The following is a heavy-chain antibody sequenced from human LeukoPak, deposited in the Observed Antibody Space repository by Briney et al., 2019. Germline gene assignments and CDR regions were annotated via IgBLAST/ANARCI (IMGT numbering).Heavy chain of an antibody. CDR2: INPNTGGT. CDR1: GYTFTGYY. J-gene: IGHJ5*02. D-gene: IGHD2-2*01. CDR3: ARDSIVVVPARSWFDP. V-gene: IGHV1-2*06. Sequence: GASVKVSCKASGYTFTGYYMHWVRQAPGQGLEWMGRINPNTGGTNYAQKVQGRVTMTRDTSISTAYMELSRLRSDDTAVYYCARDSIVVVPARSWFDPWGQGTLVTVSS.